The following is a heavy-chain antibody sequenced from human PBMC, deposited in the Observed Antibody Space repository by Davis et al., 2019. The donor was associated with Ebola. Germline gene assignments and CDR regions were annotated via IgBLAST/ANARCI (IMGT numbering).Heavy chain of an antibody. J-gene: IGHJ2*01. D-gene: IGHD4-17*01. CDR1: GYTFTDYW. CDR2: MHPRNSDT. Sequence: GESLKISCKASGYTFTDYWIGWVRQMPGKGLEWMGLMHPRNSDTRYSPSFLGQVTISADKSTSTTYLQWSSLKDSDTAMYYCARGPYGDLPPSWYFDLWGRGTLVTVSS. CDR3: ARGPYGDLPPSWYFDL. V-gene: IGHV5-51*01.